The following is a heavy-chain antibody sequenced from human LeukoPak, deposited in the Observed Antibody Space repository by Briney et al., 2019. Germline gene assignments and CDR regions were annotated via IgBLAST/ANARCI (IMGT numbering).Heavy chain of an antibody. Sequence: ASVKVSCKASGYTFTNYYIHWVRQAPGQGLEWMGIINSSGGSTRYAQKFQGRVTMTRDTATSTVYMELSSLRSEDTAVFYCARGSAMGVAATGYFDYWGQGTLVTVSS. J-gene: IGHJ4*02. V-gene: IGHV1-46*01. CDR1: GYTFTNYY. D-gene: IGHD2-15*01. CDR3: ARGSAMGVAATGYFDY. CDR2: INSSGGST.